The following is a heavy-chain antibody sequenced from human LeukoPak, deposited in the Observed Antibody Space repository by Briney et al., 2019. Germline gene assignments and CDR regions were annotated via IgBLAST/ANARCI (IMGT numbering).Heavy chain of an antibody. CDR1: GFTFSDYY. Sequence: GGSLRLSCAASGFTFSDYYMSWIRQAPGKGLEWVSYISSSGSTIYYADFVKGRFTISRDNAKNSLYLQMNSLRAEDTAVYYCARLTGYCSGGSCTIDYWGQGTLVTVSS. CDR3: ARLTGYCSGGSCTIDY. CDR2: ISSSGSTI. D-gene: IGHD2-15*01. V-gene: IGHV3-11*04. J-gene: IGHJ4*02.